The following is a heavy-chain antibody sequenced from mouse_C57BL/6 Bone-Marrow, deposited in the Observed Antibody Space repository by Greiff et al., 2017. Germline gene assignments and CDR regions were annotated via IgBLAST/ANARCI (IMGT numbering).Heavy chain of an antibody. Sequence: QVQLQQPGAELVKPGASVKISCKASGYAFSSSWMNWVKQRPGKGLEWIGRIYPGDGDTNYNGKFKGKATLTADKSSSTAYMQLSSLTSEDSAVYFCARKDYGAWFAYWGQGTLVTVSA. CDR2: IYPGDGDT. CDR1: GYAFSSSW. CDR3: ARKDYGAWFAY. J-gene: IGHJ3*01. V-gene: IGHV1-82*01. D-gene: IGHD2-4*01.